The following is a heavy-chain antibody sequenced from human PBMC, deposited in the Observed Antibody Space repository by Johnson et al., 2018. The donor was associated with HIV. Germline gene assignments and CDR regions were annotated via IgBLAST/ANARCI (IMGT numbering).Heavy chain of an antibody. D-gene: IGHD2-8*02. CDR3: ARGGGVAGNALDI. J-gene: IGHJ3*02. CDR2: ISSNGGST. Sequence: VQLVESGGGLVRPGGSLRLSCIASGFTFSNAWMSWVRQAPGKGLEYVSGISSNGGSTYYANSVKGRFTISRDNSKNTLYLQMGSLRAEDMAVYYCARGGGVAGNALDIWGQGTMVTVSS. CDR1: GFTFSNAW. V-gene: IGHV3-64*01.